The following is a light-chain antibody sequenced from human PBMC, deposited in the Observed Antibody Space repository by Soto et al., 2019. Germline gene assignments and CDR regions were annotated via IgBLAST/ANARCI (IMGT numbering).Light chain of an antibody. J-gene: IGKJ4*01. CDR2: AAS. CDR1: QGISSY. V-gene: IGKV1-9*01. Sequence: DIQFTQSPSFLSASVGARVTITCRASQGISSYLAWYQQKPGKAPKLLIYAASTLQSGVPSRFSGSGSGTEFTRTISSLQPEDFATYYWQQLNSYPLTFGGGTKVEIK. CDR3: QQLNSYPLT.